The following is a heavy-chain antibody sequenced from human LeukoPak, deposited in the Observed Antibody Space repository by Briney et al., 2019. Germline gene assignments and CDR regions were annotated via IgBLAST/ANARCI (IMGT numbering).Heavy chain of an antibody. CDR3: AKSRYSSSWYEDY. CDR2: ISGSGGST. Sequence: GGSLRLSCAASGFTFSSYAMSRVRQAPGKGLEWVSAISGSGGSTYYADSVKGRFTISRDNSKNTLYLQMNSLRAEGTAVYYCAKSRYSSSWYEDYWGQGTLVTVSS. V-gene: IGHV3-23*01. D-gene: IGHD6-13*01. J-gene: IGHJ4*02. CDR1: GFTFSSYA.